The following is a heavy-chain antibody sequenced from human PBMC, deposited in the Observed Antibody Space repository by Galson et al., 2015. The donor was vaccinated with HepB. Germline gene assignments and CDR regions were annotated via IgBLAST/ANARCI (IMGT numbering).Heavy chain of an antibody. CDR2: ITTYNGNT. CDR1: GYTFTNYG. CDR3: ARGGSAAAAGTGFDN. V-gene: IGHV1-18*04. Sequence: SVKVSCKASGYTFTNYGITWVRQAPGQGLEWMGWITTYNGNTNHVQKLQGRVTMTTDTSTSTVYMELRSLRSDDTAVYYCARGGSAAAAGTGFDNWGQGTLVTVSS. J-gene: IGHJ4*02. D-gene: IGHD6-13*01.